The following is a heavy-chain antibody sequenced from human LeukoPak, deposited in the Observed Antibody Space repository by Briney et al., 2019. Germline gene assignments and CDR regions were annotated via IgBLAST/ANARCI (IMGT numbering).Heavy chain of an antibody. CDR3: AKIPDAAGSTDAFDI. CDR2: ISTNSGSI. V-gene: IGHV3-9*01. CDR1: GFTFDDYA. Sequence: GRSLRLSCAAFGFTFDDYAMHWVRQAPGKGLEWVSGISTNSGSIGYADSVKGRFTTSRDNAKNSLYLQMNSLRAEDSALYYCAKIPDAAGSTDAFDIWGQGTMVTVSS. D-gene: IGHD6-13*01. J-gene: IGHJ3*02.